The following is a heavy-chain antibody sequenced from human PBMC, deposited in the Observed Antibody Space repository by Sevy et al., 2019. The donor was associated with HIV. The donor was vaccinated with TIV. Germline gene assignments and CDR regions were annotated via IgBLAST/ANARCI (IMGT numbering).Heavy chain of an antibody. Sequence: GGSLRLSCAASGFTFSSYGMHWVRQAPGKGLERVAVIWYDGSNKYYADSVKGRFTISRDNSKNTLYLQMNSLRAEDTAVYYCARDYCSSTSCLGGVDYYYGMDVWCQGTTVTVSS. J-gene: IGHJ6*02. CDR2: IWYDGSNK. CDR1: GFTFSSYG. V-gene: IGHV3-33*01. D-gene: IGHD2-2*01. CDR3: ARDYCSSTSCLGGVDYYYGMDV.